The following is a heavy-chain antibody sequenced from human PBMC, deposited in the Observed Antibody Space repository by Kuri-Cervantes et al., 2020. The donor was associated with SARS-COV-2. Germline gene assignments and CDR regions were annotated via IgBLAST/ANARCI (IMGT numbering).Heavy chain of an antibody. CDR3: ARDPGGVFLRGIMILSAHWFDT. V-gene: IGHV3-11*04. CDR2: ISSSGNNM. J-gene: IGHJ5*02. Sequence: GESLKISCAASGFIFNDYSMGWIRQPPGKGLEWVSYISSSGNNMYYADSVKGRFTISRDDAKNSLHLQMNSLRAEDTAVYYCARDPGGVFLRGIMILSAHWFDTWGQGTLVTVSS. D-gene: IGHD3-9*01. CDR1: GFIFNDYS.